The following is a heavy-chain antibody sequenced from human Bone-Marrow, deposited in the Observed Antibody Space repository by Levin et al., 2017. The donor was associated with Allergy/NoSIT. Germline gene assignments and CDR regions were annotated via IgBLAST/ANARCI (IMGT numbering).Heavy chain of an antibody. CDR1: GFTFSNYA. D-gene: IGHD1-26*01. V-gene: IGHV3-23*01. CDR2: IKGDGDST. CDR3: AKSGRGNWFDS. Sequence: GGSLRLSCAASGFTFSNYAMNWVRQAPGKGLEWVSGIKGDGDSTFYADSVKGQFTISRDNSKNTLYLQMNSLRAEDTAVYFGAKSGRGNWFDSWGQGTLVTVSS. J-gene: IGHJ5*01.